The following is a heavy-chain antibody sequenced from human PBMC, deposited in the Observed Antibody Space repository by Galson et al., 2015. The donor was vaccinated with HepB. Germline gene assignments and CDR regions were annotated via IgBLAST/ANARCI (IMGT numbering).Heavy chain of an antibody. J-gene: IGHJ4*02. Sequence: SLRLSCAASGFTFDDYAIHCALQVPGKGLEWVSGINWDGVLINYPDSVTGRFTVSRDNVKNCLYLQMNDLRPEDTALYFCARAPKGWGPADYWGQGTLVTVSS. CDR1: GFTFDDYA. CDR3: ARAPKGWGPADY. V-gene: IGHV3-9*01. CDR2: INWDGVLI. D-gene: IGHD3-16*01.